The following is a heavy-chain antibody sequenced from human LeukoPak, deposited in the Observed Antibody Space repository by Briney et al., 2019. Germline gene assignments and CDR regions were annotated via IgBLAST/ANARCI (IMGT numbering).Heavy chain of an antibody. CDR2: IYYSGST. D-gene: IGHD6-25*01. CDR3: ARQSGNFYYYMDV. J-gene: IGHJ6*03. Sequence: SETLSLTCTVSGGSISSSSYYWGWIRQPPGKGLEWIGSIYYSGSTYYNPSLKSRVTISVDTSKNQFSLKLSSVTAADSAVYYCARQSGNFYYYMDVWGKGTTVTVSS. V-gene: IGHV4-39*01. CDR1: GGSISSSSYY.